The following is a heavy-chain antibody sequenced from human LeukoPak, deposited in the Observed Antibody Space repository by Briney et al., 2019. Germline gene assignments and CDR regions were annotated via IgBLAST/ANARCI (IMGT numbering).Heavy chain of an antibody. D-gene: IGHD6-13*01. V-gene: IGHV1-69*01. CDR1: GGTFSSYA. J-gene: IGHJ1*01. Sequence: ASVKVSCKASGGTFSSYAISWVRQAPGQGLEWMGGIIPIFGTANYAQKFQGRVTITADESTSTAYMELSSLRSEDTAAYYCATAYSSSWSIYFQHWGQGTLVTVSS. CDR2: IIPIFGTA. CDR3: ATAYSSSWSIYFQH.